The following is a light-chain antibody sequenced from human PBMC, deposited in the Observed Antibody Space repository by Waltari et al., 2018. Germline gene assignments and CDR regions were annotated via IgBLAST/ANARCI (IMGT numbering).Light chain of an antibody. CDR2: GAS. Sequence: IVMTQSPATLSMSPGERATLSCRASQDISRKLAWYQHRPGQAPRGLIYGASTRATDIPARFSGSGAVTEFTLTISSLQSEDFAVYYCQQYDNWPSFSFGGGTKVDIK. J-gene: IGKJ4*01. CDR1: QDISRK. V-gene: IGKV3-15*01. CDR3: QQYDNWPSFS.